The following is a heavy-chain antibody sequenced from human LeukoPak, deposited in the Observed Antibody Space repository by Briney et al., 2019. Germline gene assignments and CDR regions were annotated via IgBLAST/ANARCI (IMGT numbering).Heavy chain of an antibody. D-gene: IGHD6-13*01. J-gene: IGHJ4*02. CDR1: GGSISSYY. Sequence: SETLSLTCTVSGGSISSYYWSWIRQPPGKGLEWIGYIYYSGSTNYNPSLKSRVTISVDTSKNQFSLKLSSVTAADTAVYYCARGYSNSWYDPWHYFDYWGQGTLVTVSS. CDR3: ARGYSNSWYDPWHYFDY. CDR2: IYYSGST. V-gene: IGHV4-59*01.